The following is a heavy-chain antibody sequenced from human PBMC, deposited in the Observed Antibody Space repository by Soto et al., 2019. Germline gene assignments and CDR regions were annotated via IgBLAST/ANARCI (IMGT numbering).Heavy chain of an antibody. J-gene: IGHJ2*01. CDR3: ARGHLIAARLIWYLDL. Sequence: PSQTLSLTCAISGDSVSRNNATCHWIRQSPSRGLEWLGRTYYRSKWHNEYATSVKGRITINPDTSKDHFSLQLNSVTPEDTAVYYCARGHLIAARLIWYLDLWGRGTLVTVS. D-gene: IGHD6-6*01. CDR1: GDSVSRNNAT. V-gene: IGHV6-1*01. CDR2: TYYRSKWHN.